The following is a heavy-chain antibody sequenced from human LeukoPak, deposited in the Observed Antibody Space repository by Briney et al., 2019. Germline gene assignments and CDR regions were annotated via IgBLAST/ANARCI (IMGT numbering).Heavy chain of an antibody. CDR1: GYTFTSYD. CDR3: ARRGLRGQGFDY. V-gene: IGHV1-8*01. CDR2: MNPNSGNT. Sequence: ASVKVSCKASGYTFTSYDIKWVRQATGQGLEWMGWMNPNSGNTGYAQKFQGRVTMTRNTSISTAYMELSSLRSEDTAVYYCARRGLRGQGFDYWGQGTLVTVSS. J-gene: IGHJ4*02.